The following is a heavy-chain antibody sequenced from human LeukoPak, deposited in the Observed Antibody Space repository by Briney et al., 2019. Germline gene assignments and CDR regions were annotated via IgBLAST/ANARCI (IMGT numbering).Heavy chain of an antibody. D-gene: IGHD2-2*02. J-gene: IGHJ6*02. CDR2: ISYEGSNK. CDR3: AKVRGDIVVVPAAISDGMDV. Sequence: GGSLGLFCAASGFTFSSYGMHWVRQAPGKGLEGVAVISYEGSNKYYADSVKGRFTISRDNSKNTLYLQMNSLRAEDTAVYYCAKVRGDIVVVPAAISDGMDVWGQGTTVTVSS. CDR1: GFTFSSYG. V-gene: IGHV3-30*18.